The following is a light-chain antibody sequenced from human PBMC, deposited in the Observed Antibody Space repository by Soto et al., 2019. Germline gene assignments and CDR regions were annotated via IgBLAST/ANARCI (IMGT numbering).Light chain of an antibody. CDR2: LNSDGSH. Sequence: QLVLTQSPSASASLGASVKLTCTLSSGHSNNAIAWHQQQPEKGPRYLMKLNSDGSHTKGDGIPYRFSGSSSGAERYLTISSLQSEDEADYYCQTWDTGIVLFGGGTQLTVL. J-gene: IGLJ2*01. CDR3: QTWDTGIVL. V-gene: IGLV4-69*01. CDR1: SGHSNNA.